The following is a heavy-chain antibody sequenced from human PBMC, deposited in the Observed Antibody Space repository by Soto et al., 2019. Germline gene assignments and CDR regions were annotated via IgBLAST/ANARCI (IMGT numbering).Heavy chain of an antibody. D-gene: IGHD3-10*01. V-gene: IGHV4-31*01. Sequence: QVQLQESGPGLVKPSQTLSLTCTVSGGSISSGGYYWSWIRQHPGKGLEWIGYIYYSGSTYYNPSLKSQVTISVETYKNQLSLKPSSVTAADTAVYYCASMVRGVMGFDPWGQGTLVTVSS. CDR1: GGSISSGGYY. CDR3: ASMVRGVMGFDP. CDR2: IYYSGST. J-gene: IGHJ5*02.